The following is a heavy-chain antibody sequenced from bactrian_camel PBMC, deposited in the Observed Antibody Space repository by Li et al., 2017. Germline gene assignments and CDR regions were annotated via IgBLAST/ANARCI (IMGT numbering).Heavy chain of an antibody. CDR1: GFTFSRYD. V-gene: IGHV3-2*01. CDR2: IASDSSVK. Sequence: VQLVESGGTLVQPGGSLRLSCAASGFTFSRYDMTWVRQAPGKGLEWVASIASDSSVKWYGDFAKGRFTVSRDNTQHILYLQLNSLKTEDTAMYFCARGSLIGFRELTFWGQGTQVTVS. CDR3: ARGSLIGFRELTF. D-gene: IGHD7*01. J-gene: IGHJ4*01.